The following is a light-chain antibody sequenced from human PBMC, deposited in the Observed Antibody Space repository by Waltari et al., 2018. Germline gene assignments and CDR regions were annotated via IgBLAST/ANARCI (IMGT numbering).Light chain of an antibody. Sequence: EIVLTQSPGTLSLSPGERATLSCRASQSVSSSYLAWYQQKPGQAPRLLIYGASSRATGIPDMFSGSGSGTDFPLTISRLEPEDFAVYYCQQYGSSPLWTFGQGTKVEIK. J-gene: IGKJ1*01. CDR1: QSVSSSY. CDR3: QQYGSSPLWT. V-gene: IGKV3-20*01. CDR2: GAS.